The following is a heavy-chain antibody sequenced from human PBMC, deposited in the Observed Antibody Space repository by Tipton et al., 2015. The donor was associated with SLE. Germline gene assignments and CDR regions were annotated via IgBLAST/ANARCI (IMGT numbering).Heavy chain of an antibody. CDR1: GGSFSGYY. V-gene: IGHV4-34*01. J-gene: IGHJ4*02. CDR3: ARGLPDFDY. Sequence: TLSLTCAVYGGSFSGYYWSWIRRPPGKGLEWIGEINHSGSTNYNPSLKSRVTISVDTSKNQFSLKLSSVTAADTAVYYCARGLPDFDYWGQGTLVTVSS. CDR2: INHSGST.